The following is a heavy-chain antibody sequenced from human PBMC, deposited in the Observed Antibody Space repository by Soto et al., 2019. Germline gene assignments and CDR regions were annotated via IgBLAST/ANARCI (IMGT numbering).Heavy chain of an antibody. CDR1: GGSVSSYY. CDR3: ARTLWFGEAIGFYYYYYMDV. J-gene: IGHJ6*03. Sequence: SETLSLTCTVSGGSVSSYYWSWIRQSPEKGLEWIGYMYYSGSTNHNPSLKSRVTISVETTKNQFSLKVSSATATDTAVYYCARTLWFGEAIGFYYYYYMDVWDKGTTVTVSS. CDR2: MYYSGST. V-gene: IGHV4-59*08. D-gene: IGHD3-10*01.